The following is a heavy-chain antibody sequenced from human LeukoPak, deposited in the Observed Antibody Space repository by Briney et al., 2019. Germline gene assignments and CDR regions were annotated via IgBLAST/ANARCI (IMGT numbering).Heavy chain of an antibody. V-gene: IGHV1-69*01. Sequence: SVKVSCKASGGTFSSYAISWVRQAPGQGLEWMGGIIPIFGTANYAQKFQGRVTITADESTSTAYMELSSLRSEDTAVYYCARDVDPIAVAGTGWFDPWGQGTLVTVSS. CDR2: IIPIFGTA. CDR3: ARDVDPIAVAGTGWFDP. CDR1: GGTFSSYA. D-gene: IGHD6-19*01. J-gene: IGHJ5*02.